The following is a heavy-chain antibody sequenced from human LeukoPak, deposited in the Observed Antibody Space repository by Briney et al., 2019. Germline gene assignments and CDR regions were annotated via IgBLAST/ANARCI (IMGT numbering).Heavy chain of an antibody. D-gene: IGHD6-13*01. CDR2: IYYSGST. V-gene: IGHV4-39*02. J-gene: IGHJ4*02. CDR3: ARLVSSSWAEY. Sequence: SETLSLTCIVSGGSISSNNYYWSYIRQPPGKGLEWIGSIYYSGSTYYNSSLKSRVTISVDTSKNHFSLKLTSVTAADTAVYYCARLVSSSWAEYWGQGTLVTVSS. CDR1: GGSISSNNYY.